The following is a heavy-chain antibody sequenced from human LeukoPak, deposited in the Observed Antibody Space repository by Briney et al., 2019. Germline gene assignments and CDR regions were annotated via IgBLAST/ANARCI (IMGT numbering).Heavy chain of an antibody. CDR2: IVPIFGTA. D-gene: IGHD3-16*02. V-gene: IGHV1-69*13. CDR1: GGTFSSYA. Sequence: SVKVSCKASGGTFSSYAISWVRQAPGQGLEWMGGIVPIFGTANYAQKFQGRVTITADESTSTAYMELSSLRSEDTAVYYCARGVDDYVWGSYRAPHFDYWGQGTLVTVSS. CDR3: ARGVDDYVWGSYRAPHFDY. J-gene: IGHJ4*02.